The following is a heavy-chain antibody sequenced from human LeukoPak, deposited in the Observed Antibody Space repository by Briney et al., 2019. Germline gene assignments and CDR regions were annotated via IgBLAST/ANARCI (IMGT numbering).Heavy chain of an antibody. D-gene: IGHD3-9*01. V-gene: IGHV3-7*02. Sequence: GGSLRLSCAVSGFTFHYWMAWVRRAPGKGLEWVANIKEDGSERHCADSVRDRFTIYRDNAKSSLFLHIESLRVENTAVYYFVSQKPAPSTIFGTWGQGTLVTVSS. J-gene: IGHJ4*02. CDR3: VSQKPAPSTIFGT. CDR2: IKEDGSER. CDR1: GFTFHYW.